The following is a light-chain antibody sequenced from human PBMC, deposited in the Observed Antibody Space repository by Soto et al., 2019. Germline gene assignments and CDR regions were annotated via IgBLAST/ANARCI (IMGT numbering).Light chain of an antibody. Sequence: EIVITQSPATLSVSPGXXXXXXXRASQSVSSNLAWYQQKPGQAPRLLIYGASTRATGIPARFSGSGSGTEFTLTISSLQSEDFAVYYCQQYNNWPWTFGQGTKVDIK. CDR2: GAS. V-gene: IGKV3-15*01. J-gene: IGKJ1*01. CDR3: QQYNNWPWT. CDR1: QSVSSN.